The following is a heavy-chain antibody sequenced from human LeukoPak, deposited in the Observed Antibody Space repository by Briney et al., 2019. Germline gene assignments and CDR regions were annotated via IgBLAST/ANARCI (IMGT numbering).Heavy chain of an antibody. J-gene: IGHJ6*02. CDR2: IYHSGST. CDR3: ARGRGVTAAASHYYYGMDV. Sequence: SQSLSLTCAVSGGSISSGGYSWSWIRQPPGKGLEWIGYIYHSGSTYYNPSLKSRVTISVDRSKNQFSLKLSSVTAADTAVYYCARGRGVTAAASHYYYGMDVWGQGTTVTVSS. D-gene: IGHD6-13*01. V-gene: IGHV4-30-2*01. CDR1: GGSISSGGYS.